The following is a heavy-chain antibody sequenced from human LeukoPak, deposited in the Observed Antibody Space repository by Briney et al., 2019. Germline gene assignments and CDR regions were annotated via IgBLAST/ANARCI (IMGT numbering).Heavy chain of an antibody. Sequence: GGSLRLSCAASGFTFSSDGMHWVRQAPGKGLEWVAVISYDGSNKYYADSVKGRFTISRDNSKNTLYLQMNSLRAEDTAVYYCAKGGPIFGVVIIPLFDYWGQGTLATVSS. CDR3: AKGGPIFGVVIIPLFDY. V-gene: IGHV3-30*18. J-gene: IGHJ4*02. CDR2: ISYDGSNK. D-gene: IGHD3-3*01. CDR1: GFTFSSDG.